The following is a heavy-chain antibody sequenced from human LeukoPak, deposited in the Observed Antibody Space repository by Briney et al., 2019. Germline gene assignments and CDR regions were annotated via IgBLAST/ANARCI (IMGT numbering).Heavy chain of an antibody. CDR1: GFTFSSYW. J-gene: IGHJ4*02. Sequence: PGGSLRLSCAASGFTFSSYWMTWVRQAPGKGLEWVANIKQDGSEKYYVDSVKGRFTISRDNAKNSLYLQMNSLRAGDTAVYYCAGGRDVYRYWGQGTLVTVSS. CDR2: IKQDGSEK. V-gene: IGHV3-7*01. CDR3: AGGRDVYRY. D-gene: IGHD5-24*01.